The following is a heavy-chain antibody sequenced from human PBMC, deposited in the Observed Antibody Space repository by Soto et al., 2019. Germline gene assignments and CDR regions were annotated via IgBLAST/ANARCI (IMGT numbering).Heavy chain of an antibody. J-gene: IGHJ6*02. CDR2: INPNSGGT. V-gene: IGHV1-2*04. CDR3: ARGRKSIAGTGYYYYGMDV. D-gene: IGHD6-6*01. CDR1: GYTFTGYY. Sequence: GASVKVSCKASGYTFTGYYMHWVRQAPGQGLEWMGWINPNSGGTNYAQKFQGWVTMTRDTSISTAYMELSRLRSDDTAVYYCARGRKSIAGTGYYYYGMDVWGQGTTVTV.